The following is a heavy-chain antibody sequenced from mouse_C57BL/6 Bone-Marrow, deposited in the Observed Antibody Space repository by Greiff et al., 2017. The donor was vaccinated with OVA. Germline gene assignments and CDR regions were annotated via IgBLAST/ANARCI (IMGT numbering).Heavy chain of an antibody. J-gene: IGHJ3*01. CDR1: GIDFSRYW. Sequence: EVKLVESGGGLVQPGGSLKLSCAASGIDFSRYWMSWVRRAPGKGLEWIGEINPDSSTINYAPSLKDKFIISRDNAKNTLYLQMSKVRSEDTALYYCASPQDGYQAWFAYWGQGTLVTVSA. D-gene: IGHD2-3*01. V-gene: IGHV4-1*01. CDR2: INPDSSTI. CDR3: ASPQDGYQAWFAY.